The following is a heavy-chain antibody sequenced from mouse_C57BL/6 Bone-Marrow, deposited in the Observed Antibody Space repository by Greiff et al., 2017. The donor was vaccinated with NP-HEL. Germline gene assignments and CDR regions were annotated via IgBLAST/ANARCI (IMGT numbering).Heavy chain of an antibody. CDR2: RDPSDSYT. CDR1: GYTFTSYW. CDR3: ARPPYDFPIMDY. Sequence: QVQLQQPGAELGKPGASVKLSCKASGYTFTSYWMQWVKQRPGQGLEGSGERDPSDSYTNYNQKFKGKATLTVDTSSSTAYMQLSSLTSEDSAVYYCARPPYDFPIMDYWGQGTSVTVSS. D-gene: IGHD2-4*01. J-gene: IGHJ4*01. V-gene: IGHV1-50*01.